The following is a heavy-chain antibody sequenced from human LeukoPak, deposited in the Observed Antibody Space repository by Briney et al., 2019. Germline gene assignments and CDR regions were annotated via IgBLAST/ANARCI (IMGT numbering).Heavy chain of an antibody. D-gene: IGHD4/OR15-4a*01. Sequence: GGSLRLSCAASGFSVSSNYMSWVRQAPGKGLEWVSVLYSGGSAYYADSMKGRFTISRDNSKNTLYLQMNGLRVEDTAVYYCARTVVITSTADYFDHWGQGTLVTVSS. CDR3: ARTVVITSTADYFDH. CDR2: LYSGGSA. V-gene: IGHV3-53*01. CDR1: GFSVSSNY. J-gene: IGHJ4*02.